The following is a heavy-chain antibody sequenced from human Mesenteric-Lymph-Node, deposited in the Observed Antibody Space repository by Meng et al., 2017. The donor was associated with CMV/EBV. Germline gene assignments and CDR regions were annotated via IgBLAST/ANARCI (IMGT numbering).Heavy chain of an antibody. CDR1: GYTFTGYY. D-gene: IGHD3-22*01. Sequence: ASVKVSCKASGYTFTGYYMHWVRQAPGQGLEWMGWINPNSGGTNYAQKFQGRVTMTRDTSISTAYMELSRLRSDYTAVYYCARGNYYDSSADMIFYYYYYGMDVWGQGTTVTVSS. J-gene: IGHJ6*02. CDR2: INPNSGGT. CDR3: ARGNYYDSSADMIFYYYYYGMDV. V-gene: IGHV1-2*02.